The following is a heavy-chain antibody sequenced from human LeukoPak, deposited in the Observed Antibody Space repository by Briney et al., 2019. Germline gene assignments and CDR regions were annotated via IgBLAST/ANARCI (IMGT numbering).Heavy chain of an antibody. CDR1: GYTFTSYG. CDR2: ISAYNGNT. D-gene: IGHD3-22*01. V-gene: IGHV1-18*01. Sequence: ASVTVSCKASGYTFTSYGISWVRQAPGQGLEWMGWISAYNGNTNYAQKLQGRVTMTRDTSTSTVYMELSSLRSEDTAVYYCAREHYYDSSGYYHAEFDYWGQGTLVTVSS. J-gene: IGHJ4*02. CDR3: AREHYYDSSGYYHAEFDY.